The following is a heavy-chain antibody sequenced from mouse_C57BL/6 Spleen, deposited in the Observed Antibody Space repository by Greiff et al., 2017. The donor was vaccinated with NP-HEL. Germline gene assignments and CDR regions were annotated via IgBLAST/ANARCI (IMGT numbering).Heavy chain of an antibody. Sequence: VQLQQSGPELVKPGASVKISCKASGYSFTGYYMNWVKQSPEKSLEWIGEINPSTGGTTYNQKFKAKATLTVDKSSSTAYMQLKSLTSEDSAVYYCARGWLRYAMDYWGQGTSVTVSS. CDR3: ARGWLRYAMDY. CDR2: INPSTGGT. V-gene: IGHV1-42*01. D-gene: IGHD2-2*01. J-gene: IGHJ4*01. CDR1: GYSFTGYY.